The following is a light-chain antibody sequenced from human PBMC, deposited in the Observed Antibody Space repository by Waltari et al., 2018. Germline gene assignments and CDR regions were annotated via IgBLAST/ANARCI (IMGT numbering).Light chain of an antibody. J-gene: IGKJ1*01. CDR1: LRVANSY. CDR3: HKYCNAART. Sequence: VLTQPPGSLPLSPRERATLSCRASLRVANSYLAWYQQRPGQAPRLLIYAASSRATGIPDRFSASVSATDFTLTIRRLEPEDTAVYYCHKYCNAARTFGPGTKVETK. V-gene: IGKV3-20*01. CDR2: AAS.